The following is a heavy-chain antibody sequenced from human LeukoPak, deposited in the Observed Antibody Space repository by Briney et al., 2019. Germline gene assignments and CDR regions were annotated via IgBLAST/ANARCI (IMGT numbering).Heavy chain of an antibody. Sequence: ASVKVSCKASGYTFSDYYIHWVRQARGQGLEWMGWINPKSGDTDYAQSFQGRVTMTRDTSITTAYLELSRVRYDDTAVYFCVRDRGLLGVTGLNWFDPWGQGTLVTVSS. J-gene: IGHJ5*02. CDR3: VRDRGLLGVTGLNWFDP. CDR2: INPKSGDT. CDR1: GYTFSDYY. D-gene: IGHD1-26*01. V-gene: IGHV1-2*02.